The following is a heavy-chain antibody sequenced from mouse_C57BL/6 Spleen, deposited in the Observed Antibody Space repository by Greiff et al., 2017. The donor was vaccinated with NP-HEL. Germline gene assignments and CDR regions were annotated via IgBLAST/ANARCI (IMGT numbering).Heavy chain of an antibody. CDR2: ISGGGGNT. V-gene: IGHV5-9*01. CDR3: ARQRGSSDAMDY. J-gene: IGHJ4*01. Sequence: EVKLVESGGGLVKPGGSLKLSCAASGFTFSSYTMSWVRQTPEKRLEWVATISGGGGNTYYPDSVKGRFTISRDNAKNTLYLQMSSLRSEDTALYYCARQRGSSDAMDYWGQGTSVTVSS. D-gene: IGHD1-1*01. CDR1: GFTFSSYT.